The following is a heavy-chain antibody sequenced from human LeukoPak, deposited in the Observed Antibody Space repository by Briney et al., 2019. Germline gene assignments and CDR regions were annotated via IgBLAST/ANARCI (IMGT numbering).Heavy chain of an antibody. CDR3: AKGGGPPVGTAMGGRIDY. V-gene: IGHV3-30*18. J-gene: IGHJ4*02. D-gene: IGHD5-18*01. Sequence: PGGSLRLSCAASGFTFSSYGMHWVRQAPGKGLEWVAVISYDGSNKYYADSVKGRFTISRDNPKNTLYLQMNSLRAEDTAVYYCAKGGGPPVGTAMGGRIDYWGQGTLVTVSS. CDR1: GFTFSSYG. CDR2: ISYDGSNK.